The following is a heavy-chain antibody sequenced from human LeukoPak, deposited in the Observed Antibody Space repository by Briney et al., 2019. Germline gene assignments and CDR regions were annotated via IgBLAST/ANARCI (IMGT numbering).Heavy chain of an antibody. D-gene: IGHD6-13*01. Sequence: GSVTVSCTASGYTLTGHYMHWVRQAPGQGREWMGWIYVKSGGTKYAQRFQGRGNMTRYTSINTGYMELRSLTADDSVVYYCARWRGYSSGWSGPFDDWGQGTLVTVSS. CDR3: ARWRGYSSGWSGPFDD. CDR1: GYTLTGHY. CDR2: IYVKSGGT. J-gene: IGHJ4*02. V-gene: IGHV1-2*02.